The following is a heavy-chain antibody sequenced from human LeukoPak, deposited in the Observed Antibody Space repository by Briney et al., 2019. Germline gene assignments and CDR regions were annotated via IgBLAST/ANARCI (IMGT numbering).Heavy chain of an antibody. Sequence: PGGSLRLSCAASGFTFSSYAMSWVRQAPGKGLEWVSAISGSGGSTYYADSVKGRFTISRDNAKNSVFLQMNSLRAEDTAIYYCARIGYSSSCFDYWGQGTLVTVSS. CDR2: ISGSGGST. V-gene: IGHV3-23*01. CDR1: GFTFSSYA. J-gene: IGHJ4*03. D-gene: IGHD6-13*01. CDR3: ARIGYSSSCFDY.